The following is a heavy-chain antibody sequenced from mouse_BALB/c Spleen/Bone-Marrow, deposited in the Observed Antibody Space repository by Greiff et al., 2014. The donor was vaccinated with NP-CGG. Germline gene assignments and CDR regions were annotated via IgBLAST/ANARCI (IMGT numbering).Heavy chain of an antibody. CDR2: ISDGGGST. CDR3: ARQGYYGSSYWFFDV. V-gene: IGHV5-12*02. CDR1: GFTFSDYY. J-gene: IGHJ1*01. D-gene: IGHD1-1*01. Sequence: EVQLVESGGVLVQPGGSLKLSCATSGFTFSDYYMYWVRQTPEKRLEWVAHISDGGGSTYYPDTVKGRFTISRDNAKNTLYLQMSRLKSEDTAMYYCARQGYYGSSYWFFDVWGAGTTVTVSS.